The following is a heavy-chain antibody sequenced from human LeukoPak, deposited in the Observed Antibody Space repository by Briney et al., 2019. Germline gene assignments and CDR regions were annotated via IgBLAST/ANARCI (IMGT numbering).Heavy chain of an antibody. CDR2: IYYSGST. CDR1: GCSISSYY. CDR3: ARHHCSSTSCYANYYYMDV. J-gene: IGHJ6*03. D-gene: IGHD2-2*01. V-gene: IGHV4-59*08. Sequence: SETLSLNCTVSGCSISSYYWSWIRQPPGKGLEWIGYIYYSGSTNYNPSLKSRVTISVDTSKNQFSLKLSSVTAADTAVYYCARHHCSSTSCYANYYYMDVWGKGTTVTVSS.